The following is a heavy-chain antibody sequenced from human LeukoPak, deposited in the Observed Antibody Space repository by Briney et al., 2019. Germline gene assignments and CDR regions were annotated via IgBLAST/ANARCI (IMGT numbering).Heavy chain of an antibody. V-gene: IGHV1-2*02. D-gene: IGHD3-9*01. CDR3: ARVIFDILTGYPTQLSDY. CDR2: INPNSGGT. CDR1: GYTFTGYY. J-gene: IGHJ4*02. Sequence: VASVKVSCKASGYTFTGYYMHWVRQAPGQGLEWMGWINPNSGGTNYAQKFQGRVTMTRDTSISTAYMELSRLRSDDTAVYYCARVIFDILTGYPTQLSDYWGQGTLVTVSS.